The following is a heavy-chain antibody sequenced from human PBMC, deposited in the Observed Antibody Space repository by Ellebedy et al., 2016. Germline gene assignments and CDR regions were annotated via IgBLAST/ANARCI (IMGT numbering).Heavy chain of an antibody. J-gene: IGHJ6*03. CDR1: GYSFTSYW. CDR2: IYPGDSDT. D-gene: IGHD5-24*01. CDR3: ARHRTEEMEDYMDV. Sequence: GGSLRLSCKGSGYSFTSYWIGWVRQMPGKGLEWMGIIYPGDSDTRYSPSFQGQVTISADKSISTAYLQWSSLKASDTAMYYCARHRTEEMEDYMDVWGKGTTVTVSS. V-gene: IGHV5-51*01.